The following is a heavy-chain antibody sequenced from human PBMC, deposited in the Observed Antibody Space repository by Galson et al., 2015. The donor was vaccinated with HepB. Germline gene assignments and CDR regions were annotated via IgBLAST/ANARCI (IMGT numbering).Heavy chain of an antibody. D-gene: IGHD3-10*01. CDR3: ARDGPGVRLYYFDY. CDR1: GFTFSSYS. J-gene: IGHJ4*02. CDR2: ISSSSSYV. V-gene: IGHV3-21*01. Sequence: SLRLSCAASGFTFSSYSMNWVRQAPGKGLEWVSSISSSSSYVYYADSVKGRFTISRDNAKNSLYLQMNSLRAEDTAVCYCARDGPGVRLYYFDYWGQGTLVTVSS.